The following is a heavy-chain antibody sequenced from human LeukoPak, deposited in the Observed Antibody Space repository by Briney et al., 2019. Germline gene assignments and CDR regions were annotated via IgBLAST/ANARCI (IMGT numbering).Heavy chain of an antibody. Sequence: GASVKVSCTASGYAFTSYGITWVRQAPGQGLEWMGWISANSGNTDYTQNLQGRVTMTTDTSTSTAYMELRSLRSDGTAVYYCARDYVATGSYSSGERVYWGQGTLVTVST. CDR3: ARDYVATGSYSSGERVY. CDR2: ISANSGNT. D-gene: IGHD1-26*01. CDR1: GYAFTSYG. J-gene: IGHJ4*02. V-gene: IGHV1-18*01.